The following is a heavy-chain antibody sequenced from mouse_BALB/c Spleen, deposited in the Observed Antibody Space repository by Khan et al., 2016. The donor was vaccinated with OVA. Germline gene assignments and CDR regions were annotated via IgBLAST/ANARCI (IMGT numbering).Heavy chain of an antibody. V-gene: IGHV3-2*02. CDR1: GYSITSDYA. CDR3: ARSVTVTTVVATDFDY. J-gene: IGHJ2*01. D-gene: IGHD1-1*01. Sequence: QLEESGPGLVKPSQSLSLTCTVTGYSITSDYAWNWIRQFPGNKLEWMGYISYSGRTSYNPSLKSRISITRDTSKNPFFLQLNSVTTEDTATYDCARSVTVTTVVATDFDYWGQGTTLTVSS. CDR2: ISYSGRT.